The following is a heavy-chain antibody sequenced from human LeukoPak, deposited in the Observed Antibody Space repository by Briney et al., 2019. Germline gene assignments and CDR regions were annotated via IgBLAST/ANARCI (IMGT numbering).Heavy chain of an antibody. CDR2: IYCSGST. V-gene: IGHV4-39*07. CDR1: GGSISSSSYY. CDR3: ARTRERWEPQDAFDI. J-gene: IGHJ3*02. Sequence: PSETLSLTCTVSGGSISSSSYYWGWIRQPPGKGLEWIGSIYCSGSTYYNPSLKSRVTISVDTSKNQFSLKLSSVTAADTAVYYCARTRERWEPQDAFDIWGQGTMVTVSS. D-gene: IGHD1-26*01.